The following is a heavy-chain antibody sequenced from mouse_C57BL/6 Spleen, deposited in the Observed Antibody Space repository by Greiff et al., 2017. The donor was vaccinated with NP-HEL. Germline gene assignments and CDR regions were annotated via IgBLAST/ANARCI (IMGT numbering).Heavy chain of an antibody. CDR1: GFTFSDYY. V-gene: IGHV5-16*01. CDR3: ARDNWEYFDY. J-gene: IGHJ2*01. D-gene: IGHD4-1*01. Sequence: EVQVVESEGGLVQPGSSMKLSCTASGFTFSDYYMAWVRQVPEKGLEWVANINYDGSSTYYLDSLKSRFIISRDNAKNILYLQMSSLKSEDTATYYCARDNWEYFDYWGQGTTLTVSS. CDR2: INYDGSST.